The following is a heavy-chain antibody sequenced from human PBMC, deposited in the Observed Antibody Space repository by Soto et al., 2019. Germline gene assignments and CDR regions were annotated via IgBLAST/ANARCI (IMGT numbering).Heavy chain of an antibody. CDR2: VLPVFGTT. CDR1: GGLFSSFA. D-gene: IGHD3-16*01. CDR3: ARGGSPYVWFNEF. J-gene: IGHJ4*02. Sequence: SVKVSCKDSGGLFSSFAISWVRQAPGQGLEWLGGVLPVFGTTNYPEKFQDRVTITADESTNTAYMELSSLTSGDTAIYYCARGGSPYVWFNEFWGQGTLVTVSS. V-gene: IGHV1-69*13.